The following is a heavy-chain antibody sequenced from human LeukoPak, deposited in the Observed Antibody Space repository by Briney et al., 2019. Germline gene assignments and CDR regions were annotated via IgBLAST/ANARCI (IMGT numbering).Heavy chain of an antibody. CDR2: INWNGGST. V-gene: IGHV3-20*04. CDR1: GFTFDDYA. D-gene: IGHD6-6*01. CDR3: ARVQLDYSSSFFDS. J-gene: IGHJ4*02. Sequence: GSLRLSCAASGFTFDDYAMSWVRQAPGKGLEWVSGINWNGGSTGYADSVKGRFTISRDNAKNSLYLQMNSLRAEDTAVYYCARVQLDYSSSFFDSWGQGTLVTVSS.